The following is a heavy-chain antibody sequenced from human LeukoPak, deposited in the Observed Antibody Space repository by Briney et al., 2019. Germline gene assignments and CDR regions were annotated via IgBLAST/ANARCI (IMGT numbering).Heavy chain of an antibody. CDR1: GFTFSTYG. CDR2: IGQDGTKI. Sequence: PGGSLRLSCAASGFTFSTYGMHWVSQAPGKGLEWVAFIGQDGTKIYYADSVQGRFTISRDNSKNTLYLEMNSLSGEDTALYYCAKDHVTWGNRYFDHWGQGTLGTVSS. D-gene: IGHD3-16*01. J-gene: IGHJ4*02. CDR3: AKDHVTWGNRYFDH. V-gene: IGHV3-30*02.